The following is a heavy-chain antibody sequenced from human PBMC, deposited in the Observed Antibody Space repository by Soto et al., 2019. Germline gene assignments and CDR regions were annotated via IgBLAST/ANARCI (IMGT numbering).Heavy chain of an antibody. CDR3: ARGGYCSGGSCYEPYYYYGMDV. D-gene: IGHD2-15*01. CDR2: ISAYNGNT. CDR1: GYTFTSYG. J-gene: IGHJ6*02. V-gene: IGHV1-18*01. Sequence: GASVKVSCKASGYTFTSYGISWVRQAPGQGLEWMGWISAYNGNTNYAQKLQGRVTMTTDTSTSTAYMELRSLRSDDTAVYYCARGGYCSGGSCYEPYYYYGMDVWGQGTTVTVSS.